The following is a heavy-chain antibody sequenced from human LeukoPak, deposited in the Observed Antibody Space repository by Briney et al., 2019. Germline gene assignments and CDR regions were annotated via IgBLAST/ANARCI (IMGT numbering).Heavy chain of an antibody. Sequence: GGSLRLSCAASGFTFSDYYMSWIRQAPGKGLEWVSYISSSGSTIYYADSVKGRFTISRDNAKNSLYLQMNSLRAEDTAVYYCARGSVELNYYGSGIDYWGRGTLVTVSS. CDR1: GFTFSDYY. J-gene: IGHJ4*02. CDR3: ARGSVELNYYGSGIDY. CDR2: ISSSGSTI. V-gene: IGHV3-11*04. D-gene: IGHD3-10*01.